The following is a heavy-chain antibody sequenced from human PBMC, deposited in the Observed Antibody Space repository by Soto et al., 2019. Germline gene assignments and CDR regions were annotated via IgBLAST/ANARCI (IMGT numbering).Heavy chain of an antibody. CDR1: GYTFTNC. J-gene: IGHJ4*02. Sequence: QAQLVQSGAEAKWPGTSVKVSCKVSGYTFTNCFHWLRQAPGQGVEWMGWMNPNDGDTEYARKLQGGVTLTRDTSITTAYLKLSSLTSDDTAVYYCARENWSYVDWGQGTLVTVSS. CDR3: ARENWSYVD. CDR2: MNPNDGDT. V-gene: IGHV1-2*02. D-gene: IGHD1-26*01.